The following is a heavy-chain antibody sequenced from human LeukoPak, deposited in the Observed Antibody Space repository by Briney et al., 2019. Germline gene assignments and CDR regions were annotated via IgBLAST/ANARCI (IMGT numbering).Heavy chain of an antibody. CDR3: ATRLLGYCSGGSCYRNWFDP. D-gene: IGHD2-15*01. J-gene: IGHJ5*02. CDR1: GYTLTELS. Sequence: VASVKVSCKVSGYTLTELSMHWVRQAPGKGLEWMGGFDTEDGETIYAQKFQGRVTMTEDTSTDTAYMELSSLRSEDTAVYYCATRLLGYCSGGSCYRNWFDPWGQGTLVTVSS. V-gene: IGHV1-24*01. CDR2: FDTEDGET.